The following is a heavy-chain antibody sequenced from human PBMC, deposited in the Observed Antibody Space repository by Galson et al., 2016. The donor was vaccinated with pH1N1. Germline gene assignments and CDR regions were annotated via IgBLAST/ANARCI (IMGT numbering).Heavy chain of an antibody. V-gene: IGHV1-2*06. J-gene: IGHJ4*02. CDR3: ARAPMGSTLYYCDY. Sequence: SVKVSCKASGYTFTEYYIHWVRQAPGQGLEWMGRINSKTGRTDYAQSFQGRVTMTRDTSISAAYMDLNRLRSDDTAVYYCARAPMGSTLYYCDYWGQGTLLSVSP. D-gene: IGHD1-26*01. CDR2: INSKTGRT. CDR1: GYTFTEYY.